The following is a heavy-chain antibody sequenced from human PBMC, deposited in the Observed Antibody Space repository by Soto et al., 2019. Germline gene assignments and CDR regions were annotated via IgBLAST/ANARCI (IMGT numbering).Heavy chain of an antibody. V-gene: IGHV4-34*01. CDR2: INHSGRA. CDR3: STRAYDTNGYYRFDP. Sequence: SETLSLTCAVYGGSFSGHSWTWIRQSPGKGLEWIGDINHSGRANYSPSLKSRVTISLDTSKNQFSLTLSAVTAADTAMYYCSTRAYDTNGYYRFDPWGQGTLVTV. J-gene: IGHJ5*01. D-gene: IGHD3-22*01. CDR1: GGSFSGHS.